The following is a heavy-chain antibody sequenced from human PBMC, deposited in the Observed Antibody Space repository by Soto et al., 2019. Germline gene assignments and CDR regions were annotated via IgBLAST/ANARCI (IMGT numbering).Heavy chain of an antibody. D-gene: IGHD7-27*01. J-gene: IGHJ4*02. Sequence: ASVKVPCKASGYTFTSYAMHWVRQAPGQRLEWMGWINAGNGNTKYSQKFQGRVTITRDTSASTAYMELSSLRSEDTAVYYCARASWGFVDPYHFDSWGQGTLVTVSS. CDR2: INAGNGNT. V-gene: IGHV1-3*01. CDR1: GYTFTSYA. CDR3: ARASWGFVDPYHFDS.